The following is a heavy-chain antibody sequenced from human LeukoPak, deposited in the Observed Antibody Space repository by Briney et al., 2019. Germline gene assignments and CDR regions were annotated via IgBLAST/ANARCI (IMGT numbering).Heavy chain of an antibody. V-gene: IGHV3-53*01. CDR2: IYSGGST. J-gene: IGHJ4*02. CDR1: GFTFDDYG. Sequence: GGSLRLSCAASGFTFDDYGMSWVRQAPGKGLEWVSVIYSGGSTYYADSVKGRFTISRDNSKNTLYLQMNSLRVDDTAVYYCARRDIVVVVSASDYWGQGTLVTVSS. D-gene: IGHD2-15*01. CDR3: ARRDIVVVVSASDY.